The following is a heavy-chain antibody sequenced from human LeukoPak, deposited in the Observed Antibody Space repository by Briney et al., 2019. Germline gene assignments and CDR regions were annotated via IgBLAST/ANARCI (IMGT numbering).Heavy chain of an antibody. Sequence: GGSLRLSCAASGFTVSSYYMSWVRQAPGKGLEWVSILYSGGSTYYVDSVKGRFTISRHNSKNTLYLQMNSLRPEDTAVYYCARDAEDSSGSYHYWGQGTLVTVSS. CDR3: ARDAEDSSGSYHY. CDR1: GFTVSSYY. D-gene: IGHD3-22*01. CDR2: LYSGGST. V-gene: IGHV3-53*04. J-gene: IGHJ4*02.